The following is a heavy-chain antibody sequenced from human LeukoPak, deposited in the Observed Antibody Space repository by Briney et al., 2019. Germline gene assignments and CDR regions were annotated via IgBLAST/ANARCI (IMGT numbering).Heavy chain of an antibody. CDR1: GGTFSSYA. CDR2: IIPIFGTA. Sequence: GASVKVSCKASGGTFSSYAISWVRQAPGQGLEWMGGIIPIFGTANYAQKFQGRVTITADESTSTAYMELSSLRSEDTAVYYCARSDYYYDSSGYYREYYYYYMDVWGKGTTVTISS. D-gene: IGHD3-22*01. V-gene: IGHV1-69*13. J-gene: IGHJ6*03. CDR3: ARSDYYYDSSGYYREYYYYYMDV.